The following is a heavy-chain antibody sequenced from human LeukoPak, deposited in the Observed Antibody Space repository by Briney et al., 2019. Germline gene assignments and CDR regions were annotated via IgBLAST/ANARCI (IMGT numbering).Heavy chain of an antibody. D-gene: IGHD6-19*01. Sequence: GASVKVSCKASGYTFTSYGISWVRQAPGHGLEWMGWISAYNGNTNYAQKLKGRVTMTTDTSTRTAYMELRSLRSDDTAVYYCAREVSADFDYWGQGTLVTVSS. J-gene: IGHJ4*02. V-gene: IGHV1-18*01. CDR1: GYTFTSYG. CDR2: ISAYNGNT. CDR3: AREVSADFDY.